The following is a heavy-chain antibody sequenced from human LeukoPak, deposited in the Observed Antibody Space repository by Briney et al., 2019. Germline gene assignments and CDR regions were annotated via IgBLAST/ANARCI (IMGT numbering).Heavy chain of an antibody. CDR3: VSGWYHY. Sequence: GGSLRLSCAASGFTFSSYEMNWVRQAPGKGPEWVSYIGVGSSTKYYGDSVKGRFTISRDDAKNSVYLQMNSLRAEDTAVYYCVSGWYHYWGQGTLVTVSS. CDR1: GFTFSSYE. J-gene: IGHJ4*02. D-gene: IGHD6-19*01. V-gene: IGHV3-48*01. CDR2: IGVGSSTK.